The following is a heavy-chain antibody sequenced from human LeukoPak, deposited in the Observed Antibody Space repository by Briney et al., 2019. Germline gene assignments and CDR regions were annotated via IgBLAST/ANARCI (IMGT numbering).Heavy chain of an antibody. D-gene: IGHD2-8*02. V-gene: IGHV3-53*01. J-gene: IGHJ4*02. Sequence: GGSLRLSCAASGFTVSTNYMSWVRQAPGKGLEWVSVIYSGGSTSYAASVKGRFTISRDNSKNTLYLQMNSLRAEDTAVYYCAKILRGYFDYWGQGTLVTVSS. CDR3: AKILRGYFDY. CDR1: GFTVSTNY. CDR2: IYSGGST.